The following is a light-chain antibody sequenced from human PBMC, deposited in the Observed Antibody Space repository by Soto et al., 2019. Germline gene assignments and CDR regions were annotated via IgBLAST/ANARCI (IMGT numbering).Light chain of an antibody. V-gene: IGKV3-11*01. J-gene: IGKJ4*01. CDR2: DAS. Sequence: ETVLTQSPATLSLSPGERATLSCRASQSVSSYLAWYQQKPGQAPRLLISDASNRATGIPARFSGSGSGTDFTLTISSLEPEDFAAYYCQQRSNWPLTFGGGTKVEIK. CDR3: QQRSNWPLT. CDR1: QSVSSY.